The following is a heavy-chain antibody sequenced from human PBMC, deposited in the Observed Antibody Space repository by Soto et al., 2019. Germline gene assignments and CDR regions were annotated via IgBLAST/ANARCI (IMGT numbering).Heavy chain of an antibody. CDR2: ISTNKGDT. CDR3: ATRSPAFDF. Sequence: QVQLVQSGPEVKKPGASVKVSCKTSGYTFTSYGITWVRQAPGQGLEWRGGISTNKGDTNYAQKFQGRVTMTTDTYTSTGYMQLRSLRSDDTAIYYCATRSPAFDFWGQGTLVTVS. CDR1: GYTFTSYG. V-gene: IGHV1-18*04. J-gene: IGHJ4*02.